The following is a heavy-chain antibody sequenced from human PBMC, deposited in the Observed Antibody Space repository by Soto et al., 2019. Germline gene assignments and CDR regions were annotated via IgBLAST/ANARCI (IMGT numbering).Heavy chain of an antibody. CDR3: AISSGSSSWYPLWD. CDR1: GGTFSSYA. J-gene: IGHJ4*02. Sequence: GSSVQVSCKASGGTFSSYAISWVRQAPGQGLEWMGGINPIFGTANYAQKFQGRVTITADESTSTAYMELSSLRSDDTAVYYCAISSGSSSWYPLWDWGQGTLVTVSS. CDR2: INPIFGTA. V-gene: IGHV1-69*13. D-gene: IGHD6-13*01.